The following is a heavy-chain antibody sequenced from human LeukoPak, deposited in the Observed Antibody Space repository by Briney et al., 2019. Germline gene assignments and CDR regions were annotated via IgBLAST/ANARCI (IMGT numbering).Heavy chain of an antibody. J-gene: IGHJ4*02. Sequence: PGGSLRHSCAASGFTFSSYSMNWVRQAPGKGLEWVSSISSSSSYIYYADSVKGRFTISRDNAKNSLYLQMNSLRAEDTAVYYCARDSVDTAMVNWGQGTLVTVSS. CDR1: GFTFSSYS. CDR2: ISSSSSYI. CDR3: ARDSVDTAMVN. V-gene: IGHV3-21*01. D-gene: IGHD5-18*01.